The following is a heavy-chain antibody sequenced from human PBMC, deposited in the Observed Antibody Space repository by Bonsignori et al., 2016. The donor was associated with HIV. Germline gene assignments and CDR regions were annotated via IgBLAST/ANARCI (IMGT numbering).Heavy chain of an antibody. Sequence: WIRQSPSRGLEWLGRTYYRSQWYSDYAESVKSRISINADTSKSQVSLQLNSVTPEDTAVYYCARAFGGFWTGYYGYFDNWGQGNPGHRLL. CDR3: ARAFGGFWTGYYGYFDN. V-gene: IGHV6-1*01. D-gene: IGHD3/OR15-3a*01. CDR2: TYYRSQWYS. J-gene: IGHJ4*02.